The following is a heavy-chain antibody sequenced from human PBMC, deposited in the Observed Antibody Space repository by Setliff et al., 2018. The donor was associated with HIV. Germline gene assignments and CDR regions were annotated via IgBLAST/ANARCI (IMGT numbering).Heavy chain of an antibody. Sequence: GGSLRLSCAASGFIFSNYRMNWVRQAPGKGLEWVSSICSSSTYTFYADSVKGRFTISRDNAKNSLYLQMNSLRAEDTAVYYCARDLSYDYDRSSDTFDYWGQGTLVTVSS. CDR3: ARDLSYDYDRSSDTFDY. J-gene: IGHJ4*02. CDR1: GFIFSNYR. CDR2: ICSSSTYT. V-gene: IGHV3-21*01. D-gene: IGHD3-22*01.